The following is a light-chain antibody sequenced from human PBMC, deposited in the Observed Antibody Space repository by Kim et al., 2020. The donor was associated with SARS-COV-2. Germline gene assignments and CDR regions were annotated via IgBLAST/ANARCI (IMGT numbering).Light chain of an antibody. CDR2: EVS. Sequence: GQSITISCTGTSSDVGAYNYVSWYQQHPGKAPKLMIYEVSKRPAGVSNRFSGSKSGNTASLTISGLQAEDEADYYCSSYTSTNTLVFGGGTKLTVL. CDR1: SSDVGAYNY. J-gene: IGLJ3*02. V-gene: IGLV2-14*01. CDR3: SSYTSTNTLV.